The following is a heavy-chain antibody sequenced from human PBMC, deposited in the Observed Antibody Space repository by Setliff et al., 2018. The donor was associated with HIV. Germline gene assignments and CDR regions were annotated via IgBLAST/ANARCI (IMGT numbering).Heavy chain of an antibody. V-gene: IGHV1-69*13. D-gene: IGHD3-10*01. J-gene: IGHJ5*02. CDR3: ARDSSFGERPNWFDP. Sequence: SVKVSCKASGGTFSRYAISWVRQAPGQGLEWMGGIIPIFGTANYAQKFQGRVTITADESTSTAYMELSSLRSEDTAVYYCARDSSFGERPNWFDPWGQGTLVTVSS. CDR1: GGTFSRYA. CDR2: IIPIFGTA.